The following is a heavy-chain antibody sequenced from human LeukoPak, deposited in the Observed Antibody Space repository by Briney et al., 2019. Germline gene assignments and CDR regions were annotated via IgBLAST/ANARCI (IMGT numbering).Heavy chain of an antibody. V-gene: IGHV3-53*01. CDR1: GFTVSSNY. CDR2: IYSGGST. D-gene: IGHD6-19*01. Sequence: PGGSLRLSCAASGFTVSSNYMSWVRQAPGKGLEWVSVIYSGGSTYYADSVKGRFTISRDNSKNTLYLQMNSLRAEDTAVYYCARSCSPRGWANDYWGQGTLVTVSS. CDR3: ARSCSPRGWANDY. J-gene: IGHJ4*02.